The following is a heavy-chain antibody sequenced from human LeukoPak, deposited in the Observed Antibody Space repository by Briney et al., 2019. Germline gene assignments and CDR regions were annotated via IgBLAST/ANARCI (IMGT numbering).Heavy chain of an antibody. CDR3: ARYFDWLLAPAFDY. J-gene: IGHJ4*02. CDR1: GFTFSSYE. V-gene: IGHV3-48*03. CDR2: ISSSGSTI. Sequence: GGSLRLSCAASGFTFSSYEMNLVRQAPGKGLEWVSYISSSGSTIYYADSVKGRFTISRDNAKNSLYLQMNSLRAEDTAVYYCARYFDWLLAPAFDYWGQGTLVTVSS. D-gene: IGHD3-9*01.